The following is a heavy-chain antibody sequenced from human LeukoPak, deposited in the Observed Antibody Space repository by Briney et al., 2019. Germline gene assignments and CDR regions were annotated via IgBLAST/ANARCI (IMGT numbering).Heavy chain of an antibody. D-gene: IGHD2-21*01. CDR2: INPSGGST. CDR1: GYTFTCYY. J-gene: IGHJ4*02. Sequence: ASVKVSCKASGYTFTCYYVHWVRQAPGQGLEWMGIINPSGGSTSYAQKFQGRVTMTRDTSTSTVYMELSSLRSEDTAVYYCARDAYCGGDCHTPGHADYWGQGTLVTVSS. V-gene: IGHV1-46*01. CDR3: ARDAYCGGDCHTPGHADY.